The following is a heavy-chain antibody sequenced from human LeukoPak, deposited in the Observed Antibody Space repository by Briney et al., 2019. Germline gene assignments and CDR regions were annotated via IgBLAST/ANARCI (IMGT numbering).Heavy chain of an antibody. CDR1: GFTFSRSA. CDR3: AKWPVAAAGTELGYGMDV. CDR2: TSYDGIHK. Sequence: PGGSLRLSCTDSGFTFSRSAMHWVRQAPGKGLEWVAVTSYDGIHKYYADSVQGRFTISRDNSKNTLYLQMNSLRAEDTAVYYCAKWPVAAAGTELGYGMDVWGQGTTVTVSS. D-gene: IGHD6-13*01. V-gene: IGHV3-30-3*01. J-gene: IGHJ6*02.